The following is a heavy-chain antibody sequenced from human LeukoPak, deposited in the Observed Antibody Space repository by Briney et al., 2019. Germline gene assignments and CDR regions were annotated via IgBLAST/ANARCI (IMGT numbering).Heavy chain of an antibody. CDR2: IYWNDNK. CDR1: GFSLHTSGVG. Sequence: SGPTLVNPTQTLTLTCTFSGFSLHTSGVGVGWIRQPPGKALEWLAVIYWNDNKRYSPSLKSRLTITKDTSKNQVVLTMTNMDSVDTATYYCAHSHYDFWSGYSDYWGQGTLVTVSS. J-gene: IGHJ4*02. D-gene: IGHD3-3*01. CDR3: AHSHYDFWSGYSDY. V-gene: IGHV2-5*01.